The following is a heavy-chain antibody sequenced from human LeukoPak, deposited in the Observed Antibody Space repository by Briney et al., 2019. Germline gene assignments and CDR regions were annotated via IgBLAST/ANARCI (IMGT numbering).Heavy chain of an antibody. CDR2: IYSGGST. CDR3: ARAPYDFWSGYYLVGSQPNFDP. V-gene: IGHV3-66*01. Sequence: GGSLRLSCAASGFTVSSNYMSWVRQAPGKGLEWVSVIYSGGSTHYADSVKGRFTISRDNSKNTLYLQMNSLRAEDTAVYYCARAPYDFWSGYYLVGSQPNFDPWGQGTLVTVSS. CDR1: GFTVSSNY. D-gene: IGHD3-3*01. J-gene: IGHJ5*02.